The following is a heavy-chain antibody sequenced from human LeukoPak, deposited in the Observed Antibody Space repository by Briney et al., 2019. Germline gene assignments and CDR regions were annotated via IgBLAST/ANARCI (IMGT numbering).Heavy chain of an antibody. Sequence: PGGSLRLSCAASGFTVSSNYMSWVRQAPGKGLEWVSVIYSGGSTYYADSVKGRFTISRGNSKNTLYLQMNSLRAEDTAVYYCASIVGATTKAREDAFDIWGQGTMATVSS. CDR3: ASIVGATTKAREDAFDI. CDR1: GFTVSSNY. V-gene: IGHV3-53*01. CDR2: IYSGGST. D-gene: IGHD1-26*01. J-gene: IGHJ3*02.